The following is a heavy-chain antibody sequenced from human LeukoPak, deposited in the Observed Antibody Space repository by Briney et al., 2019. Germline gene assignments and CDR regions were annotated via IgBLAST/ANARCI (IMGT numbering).Heavy chain of an antibody. CDR3: AREGKWFGTYYYCMDV. CDR2: ILYSGRA. Sequence: PSETLSLTCTVSGGSISDHYWSWIRKPPGKGLEWIGYILYSGRANSNPSLRSRVAISVDTSENQFSLKLSSVTAADTAVYYCAREGKWFGTYYYCMDVWGKGTTVTVSS. J-gene: IGHJ6*04. D-gene: IGHD3-10*01. CDR1: GGSISDHY. V-gene: IGHV4-59*11.